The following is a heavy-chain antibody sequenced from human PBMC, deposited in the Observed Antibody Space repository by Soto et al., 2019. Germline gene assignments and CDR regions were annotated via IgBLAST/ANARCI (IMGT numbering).Heavy chain of an antibody. CDR2: ISGRGCSA. CDR3: AKAANGWFSAFDI. CDR1: GFTFSSYA. J-gene: IGHJ3*02. Sequence: EVQLLESGGGLVQPGGSLRLSCAASGFTFSSYAMSWVRQAPGKGLEWVSAISGRGCSAYYSDSVKGRFTFSRDNSKNTLYLQMNSLRAEDTAVYYCAKAANGWFSAFDIWGQGTMVTVSS. V-gene: IGHV3-23*01. D-gene: IGHD6-19*01.